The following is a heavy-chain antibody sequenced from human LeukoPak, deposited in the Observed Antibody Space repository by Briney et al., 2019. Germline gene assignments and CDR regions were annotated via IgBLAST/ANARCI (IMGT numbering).Heavy chain of an antibody. V-gene: IGHV5-51*01. CDR3: ARHTGRYFDI. D-gene: IGHD1-14*01. J-gene: IGHJ2*01. CDR2: MYPGDSDT. Sequence: GESLKIPCKASGYSFNYYWIGWVRPIPGKGLEWMGIMYPGDSDTRYSPSFQGQVTISADKSIGTAYLQWSSLKAPDTAMYYCARHTGRYFDIWGRGTLVTVSS. CDR1: GYSFNYYW.